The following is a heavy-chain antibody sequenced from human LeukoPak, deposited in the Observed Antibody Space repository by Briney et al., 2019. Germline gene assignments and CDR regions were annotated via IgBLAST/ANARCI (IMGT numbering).Heavy chain of an antibody. CDR2: ISSSSSYI. Sequence: GGSLRLPCAASGFTVSSSYMNWVRQAPGKGLEWVSSISSSSSYIYYADSVKGRFTISRDNAKNSLYLQMNSLRAEDTAVYYCARDGYSSGSYWYFDLWGRGTLVTVSS. CDR3: ARDGYSSGSYWYFDL. J-gene: IGHJ2*01. D-gene: IGHD6-19*01. CDR1: GFTVSSSY. V-gene: IGHV3-21*01.